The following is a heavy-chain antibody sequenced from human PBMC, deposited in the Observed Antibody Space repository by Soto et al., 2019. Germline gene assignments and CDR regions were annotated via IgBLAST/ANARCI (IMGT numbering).Heavy chain of an antibody. CDR2: ISAYNGNT. Sequence: QVQLVQSGAEVKKPGASVKVSCKASGYTFTNYGISWVRQAPGQGLEWMGWISAYNGNTNYAQKLQGRVNMTTDTSTSTAYMELRSLRSDDTAMYYCASHYDSSGLRGKYGMDVWGQGTTVTVSS. CDR1: GYTFTNYG. J-gene: IGHJ6*02. CDR3: ASHYDSSGLRGKYGMDV. D-gene: IGHD3-22*01. V-gene: IGHV1-18*01.